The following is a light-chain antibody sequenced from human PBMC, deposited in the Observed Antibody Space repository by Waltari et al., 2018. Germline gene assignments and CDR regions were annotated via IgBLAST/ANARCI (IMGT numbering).Light chain of an antibody. CDR1: SSDVGGYNY. V-gene: IGLV2-14*03. Sequence: QSALTQPASVSGSPGQSITISCTGTSSDVGGYNYFSWYQQYPGRAPKLIIYDVTKRPSGVSNRFSGSKSGNTASLTISGLQADDEASYYCSSYTSSSTWVFGGGTKLTVL. CDR2: DVT. CDR3: SSYTSSSTWV. J-gene: IGLJ3*02.